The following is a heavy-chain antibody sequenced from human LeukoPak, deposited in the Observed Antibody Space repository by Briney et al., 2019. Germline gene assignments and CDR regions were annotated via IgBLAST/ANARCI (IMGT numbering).Heavy chain of an antibody. V-gene: IGHV4-34*01. CDR1: GGSFSGYY. CDR2: INHSGST. Sequence: SETLSLTCAVNGGSFSGYYWSWIRQPPGKGLEWIGEINHSGSTNYNPSLKSRVTISVDTSKNQFSLKLSSVTAADTAVYYCARKRNRSSSWYDYWGQGTLVTVSS. J-gene: IGHJ4*02. D-gene: IGHD6-13*01. CDR3: ARKRNRSSSWYDY.